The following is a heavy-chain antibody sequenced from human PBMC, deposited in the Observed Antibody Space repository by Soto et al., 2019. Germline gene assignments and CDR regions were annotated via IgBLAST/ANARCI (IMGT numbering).Heavy chain of an antibody. CDR1: GVTFSGYW. CDR3: AKDSNKYSSSLRGRYLDY. V-gene: IGHV3-74*01. CDR2: INSDGSAT. Sequence: EMQLVESGGGLVQPGGSLRLSCAASGVTFSGYWMHWVRQAPGKGLVWVSRINSDGSATSYADSVKGRFTMSRDNAKNTLYLQMSRLRAEDTAVYYCAKDSNKYSSSLRGRYLDYWGQGIGVTVSS. J-gene: IGHJ4*02. D-gene: IGHD4-4*01.